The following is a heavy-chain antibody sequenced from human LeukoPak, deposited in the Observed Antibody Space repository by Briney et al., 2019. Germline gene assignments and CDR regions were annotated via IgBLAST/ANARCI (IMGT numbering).Heavy chain of an antibody. CDR2: IYYSGST. J-gene: IGHJ3*02. CDR3: ARSVYGGAFDI. V-gene: IGHV4-59*01. Sequence: SETLSLTCTVSGGSISSYYWSWIRQPPGKGLEWTGYIYYSGSTNYNPSLKSRVTISVDTSKNQFSLKLSSVTAADTAVYYCARSVYGGAFDIWVQGTMVTVSS. D-gene: IGHD1-14*01. CDR1: GGSISSYY.